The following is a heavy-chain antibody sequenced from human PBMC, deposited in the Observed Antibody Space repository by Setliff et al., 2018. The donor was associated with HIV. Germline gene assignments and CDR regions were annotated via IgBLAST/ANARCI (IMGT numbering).Heavy chain of an antibody. V-gene: IGHV4-39*07. Sequence: PSETLSLTCTVSGGSIKSSSYYWGWIRQPPGKGLEWIGSIYYRGNTYYNPSLKSRVTISVDTSRNQFSLRLSSVTAADTAIYYCARVPTSSWYVTTQRTKEYFHQWGQGTLVTVSS. CDR1: GGSIKSSSYY. J-gene: IGHJ1*01. D-gene: IGHD6-13*01. CDR2: IYYRGNT. CDR3: ARVPTSSWYVTTQRTKEYFHQ.